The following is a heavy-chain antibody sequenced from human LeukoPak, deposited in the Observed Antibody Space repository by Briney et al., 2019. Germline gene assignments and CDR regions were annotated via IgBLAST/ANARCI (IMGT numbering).Heavy chain of an antibody. CDR3: ARNAGRYFDWLGC. V-gene: IGHV3-30*03. D-gene: IGHD3-9*01. J-gene: IGHJ4*02. Sequence: GGSLRLSCAASGFTFSLYGMHWVRQAPGKGLGWVAVISRDGGNTYFADSVKGRFAISSDTSKNTLYLQMDSLRAEDTAVYYCARNAGRYFDWLGCWGQGTLVTVS. CDR1: GFTFSLYG. CDR2: ISRDGGNT.